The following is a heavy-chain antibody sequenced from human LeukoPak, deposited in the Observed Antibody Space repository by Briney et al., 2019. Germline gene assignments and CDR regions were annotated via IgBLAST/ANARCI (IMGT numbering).Heavy chain of an antibody. J-gene: IGHJ4*02. D-gene: IGHD2-2*01. Sequence: PSETLSLTCTVSGGSISSDYWSWVRQPPGKALEWIGNIYHSVGTNYNPPLKSRVTISVDTSKTKFSLKLSSVTAADTAVYYCARQGRNRDFCSSISCHYFDFWGQGALATVSS. CDR2: IYHSVGT. CDR1: GGSISSDY. V-gene: IGHV4-59*08. CDR3: ARQGRNRDFCSSISCHYFDF.